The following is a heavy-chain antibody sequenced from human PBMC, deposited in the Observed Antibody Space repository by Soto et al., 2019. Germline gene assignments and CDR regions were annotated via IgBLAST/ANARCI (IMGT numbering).Heavy chain of an antibody. V-gene: IGHV3-23*01. CDR1: GFTFSSYA. D-gene: IGHD2-21*01. J-gene: IGHJ4*02. Sequence: GGSLRLSCAASGFTFSSYAMSWVRQAPGKGLEWVSAISGSGGSTYYADSVKGRFTISADKSISTAYLQWSSLKASDTAMYYCARPLFPIDYYFDYWGQGTLVTVSS. CDR2: ISGSGGST. CDR3: ARPLFPIDYYFDY.